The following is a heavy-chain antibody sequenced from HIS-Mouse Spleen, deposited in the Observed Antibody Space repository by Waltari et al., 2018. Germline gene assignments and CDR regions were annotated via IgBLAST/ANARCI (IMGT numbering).Heavy chain of an antibody. D-gene: IGHD1-7*01. V-gene: IGHV4-34*01. CDR1: GGSFSGYY. J-gene: IGHJ4*02. Sequence: QVQLQQWGAGLLKPSETLSLTSAVYGGSFSGYYWSWIRQPPGKGLEWIGEINHSGSTNYNPSLKSRVTISVDTSKNQFSLKLSSVTAADTAVYYCAGYNWNYGTDYWGQGTLVTVSS. CDR2: INHSGST. CDR3: AGYNWNYGTDY.